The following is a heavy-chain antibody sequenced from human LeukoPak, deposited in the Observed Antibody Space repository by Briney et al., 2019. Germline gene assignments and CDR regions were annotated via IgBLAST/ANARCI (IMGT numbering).Heavy chain of an antibody. CDR2: IKSKTDGGTT. J-gene: IGHJ6*02. Sequence: GGSLRLSCAASGFTFSNAWMSWVRQAPGKGLEWVGRIKSKTDGGTTDYAAPVKGRFTTSRDDSKNTLYLQMNSLKTEDTAVYYCTTDMSGSGPFNYYYYGMDVWGQGTTVTVSS. CDR3: TTDMSGSGPFNYYYYGMDV. D-gene: IGHD6-19*01. CDR1: GFTFSNAW. V-gene: IGHV3-15*01.